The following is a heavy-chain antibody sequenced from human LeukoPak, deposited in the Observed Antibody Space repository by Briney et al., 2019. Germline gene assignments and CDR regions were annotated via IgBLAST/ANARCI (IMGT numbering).Heavy chain of an antibody. V-gene: IGHV4-39*07. D-gene: IGHD3-10*01. J-gene: IGHJ4*02. CDR2: IYYSGST. CDR3: ARTRLWFGEPVNPDY. Sequence: PSETLSLTCTVSGGSISSSSYYWGWVRQPPGRGREWIGSIYYSGSTYYNPSLKSRVTISVDTSKNQFSLKLSSVTAADTAVYYCARTRLWFGEPVNPDYWGQGTLVTVSS. CDR1: GGSISSSSYY.